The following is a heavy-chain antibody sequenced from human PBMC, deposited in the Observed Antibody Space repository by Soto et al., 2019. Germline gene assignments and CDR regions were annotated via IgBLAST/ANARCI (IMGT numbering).Heavy chain of an antibody. D-gene: IGHD3-22*01. Sequence: PGGSLRLSCAASGFTFSDYYMSWIRQAPGKGLEWVSYISSSGSIIYYADSVKGRFTISRDNAKNSLYLQMNSLRAEDTAVYYCARDLGYYASSGYFDYWGQGTLVTVSS. J-gene: IGHJ4*02. CDR3: ARDLGYYASSGYFDY. V-gene: IGHV3-11*01. CDR2: ISSSGSII. CDR1: GFTFSDYY.